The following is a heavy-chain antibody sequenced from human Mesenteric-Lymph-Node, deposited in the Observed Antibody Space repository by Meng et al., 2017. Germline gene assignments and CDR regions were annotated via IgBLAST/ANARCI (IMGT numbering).Heavy chain of an antibody. CDR1: GGTFSSYA. CDR2: ISCNSGKT. Sequence: QVQLGQSGAGVKKPGSSVKVPCKASGGTFSSYAISWVRQAPGQGLEWMGWISCNSGKTNYAHKLEDRITMTTDSSTTTVYMELRSLKSDDTAVYYCARDDNGWFLGGSCYDYWGQGTLVTVSS. J-gene: IGHJ4*02. D-gene: IGHD2-15*01. CDR3: ARDDNGWFLGGSCYDY. V-gene: IGHV1-18*01.